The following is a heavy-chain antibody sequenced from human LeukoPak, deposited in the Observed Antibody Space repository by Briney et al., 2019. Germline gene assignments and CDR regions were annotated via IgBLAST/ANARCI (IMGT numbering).Heavy chain of an antibody. CDR1: GYTFTSYY. CDR2: INPSGGST. V-gene: IGHV1-46*01. CDR3: ARPVGRYSGNDGAFDI. D-gene: IGHD1-26*01. J-gene: IGHJ3*02. Sequence: GASVKVSCKASGYTFTSYYMHWVRQAPGQGLEWMGTINPSGGSTSYAQKFQGRVTMTRDMSTSTVYMELSSLRSEDTAVYYCARPVGRYSGNDGAFDIWGQGTMVTVSS.